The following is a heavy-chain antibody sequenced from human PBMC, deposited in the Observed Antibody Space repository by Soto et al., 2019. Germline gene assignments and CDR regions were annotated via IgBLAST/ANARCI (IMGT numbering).Heavy chain of an antibody. CDR2: THYSGST. D-gene: IGHD3-22*01. Sequence: PSETLSLTCTVSGASISNYYWTWIRQPPGKGLEWIGYTHYSGSTDYNSYLKSRVTISVDMSKNQVSLKLTSVSAADTAVYYCAGSGYYHNSGMDVWGQGTTVTVSS. CDR3: AGSGYYHNSGMDV. J-gene: IGHJ6*02. V-gene: IGHV4-59*01. CDR1: GASISNYY.